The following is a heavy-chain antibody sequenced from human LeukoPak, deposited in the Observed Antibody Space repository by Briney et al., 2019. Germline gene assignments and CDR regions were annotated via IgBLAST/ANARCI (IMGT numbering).Heavy chain of an antibody. CDR1: EFSVGSNY. CDR2: IYSGGST. CDR3: ARGGSYSATDY. J-gene: IGHJ4*02. V-gene: IGHV3-66*01. D-gene: IGHD1-26*01. Sequence: GGSLRLSCAASEFSVGSNYMTWVRQAPGKGLEWVSLIYSGGSTYYADSVKGRFTISRDNAKNSLYLQMNSLRAEDTAVYYCARGGSYSATDYWGQGTLVTVSS.